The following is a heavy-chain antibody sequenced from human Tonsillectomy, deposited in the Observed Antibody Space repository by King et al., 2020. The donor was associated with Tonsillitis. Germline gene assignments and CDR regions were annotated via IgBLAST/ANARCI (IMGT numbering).Heavy chain of an antibody. D-gene: IGHD4-17*01. CDR1: GYTFTSYG. J-gene: IGHJ6*02. Sequence: QLVQSGAEVKKPGASVKVSCKASGYTFTSYGISWVRQAPGQGLEWMGWISAYNGNTNYAQKLQGRVTMTTDTSTSTAYMELRSLRSDDTAVYYCARVVRYYGDYHHYYGMDVWGQGTTVTVSS. CDR3: ARVVRYYGDYHHYYGMDV. V-gene: IGHV1-18*01. CDR2: ISAYNGNT.